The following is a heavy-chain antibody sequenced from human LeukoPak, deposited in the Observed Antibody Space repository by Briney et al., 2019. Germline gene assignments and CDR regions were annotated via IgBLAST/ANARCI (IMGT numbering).Heavy chain of an antibody. J-gene: IGHJ4*02. V-gene: IGHV3-30*18. CDR1: GFTFSSHG. D-gene: IGHD3-22*01. CDR3: AKDSLLNLLRGYFDY. CDR2: ISYDGSNK. Sequence: GGSLRLSCAASGFTFSSHGMHWVRQAPGKGLEWVAVISYDGSNKYYADSVKGRFTISRDNSKNTLYLQMNSLRAEDTAVYYCAKDSLLNLLRGYFDYWGQGTLVTVSS.